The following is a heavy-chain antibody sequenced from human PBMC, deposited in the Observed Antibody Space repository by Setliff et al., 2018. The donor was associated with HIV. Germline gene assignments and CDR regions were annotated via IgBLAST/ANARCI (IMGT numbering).Heavy chain of an antibody. CDR2: INPNSGGT. Sequence: ASVKVSCKASGYTFTGYYMHWVRQAPGQGLEWMGRINPNSGGTNYAQKFQGRVTMTRDTSISTAYMELSRLRSDDTAVYYCARPARGVTGTTYYYYMDVWGKGTTVTVSS. V-gene: IGHV1-2*06. J-gene: IGHJ6*03. CDR1: GYTFTGYY. CDR3: ARPARGVTGTTYYYYMDV. D-gene: IGHD1-7*01.